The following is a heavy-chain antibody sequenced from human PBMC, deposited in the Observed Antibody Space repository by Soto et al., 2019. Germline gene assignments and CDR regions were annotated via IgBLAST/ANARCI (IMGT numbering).Heavy chain of an antibody. J-gene: IGHJ6*02. CDR1: GYTLTRYY. CDR2: INPNSGGT. Sequence: APVKVSCKGSGYTLTRYYMHWGRQAPGQRVEGIGWINPNSGGTNYAQKFQGWVTMTRDTSISTAYMELSRLRSDDTAVYYCATGIAAAGTSVGPLGPYYYGMDVWGQGTTVTVSS. D-gene: IGHD6-13*01. CDR3: ATGIAAAGTSVGPLGPYYYGMDV. V-gene: IGHV1-2*04.